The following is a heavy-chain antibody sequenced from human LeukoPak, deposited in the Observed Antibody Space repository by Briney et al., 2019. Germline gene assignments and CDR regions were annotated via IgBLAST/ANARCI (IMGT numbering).Heavy chain of an antibody. Sequence: SVKVSCKASGGTFSSYAISWVRQAPGQGLEWMGGIIPIFGTANYAQKFQGIVTITTDESTRTAYMELSSLRSEDTAVYYCAREKGVVVPAAIRWFDPWGQGTLVTVSS. D-gene: IGHD2-2*01. CDR2: IIPIFGTA. V-gene: IGHV1-69*05. CDR1: GGTFSSYA. CDR3: AREKGVVVPAAIRWFDP. J-gene: IGHJ5*02.